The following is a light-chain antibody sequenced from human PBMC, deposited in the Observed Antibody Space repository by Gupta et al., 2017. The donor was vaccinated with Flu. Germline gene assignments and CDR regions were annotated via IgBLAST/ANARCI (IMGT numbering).Light chain of an antibody. CDR3: QQSDSTPRYT. Sequence: DIQMTQSPSSLSASVGDRVTITCRASQSISSYLNWYQQKPGKAPKLLIYAASSLQSGVTSRFSGSGSGTDFTLTISSRQPEDFATYYCQQSDSTPRYTFGQGTKLEIK. CDR2: AAS. V-gene: IGKV1-39*01. J-gene: IGKJ2*01. CDR1: QSISSY.